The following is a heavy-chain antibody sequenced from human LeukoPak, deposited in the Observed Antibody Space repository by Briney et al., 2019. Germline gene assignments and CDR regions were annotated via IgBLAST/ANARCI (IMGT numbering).Heavy chain of an antibody. CDR2: INPDGSRT. CDR1: GFTFSTNW. Sequence: GSLRLSCAASGFTFSTNWMHWVRQAPGKGLVWVSLINPDGSRTGYADSVKGRFTISRDNAKNTLSLQMSSLRAEDTAVYYCVPADKEWGQGTLVTVSS. V-gene: IGHV3-74*01. CDR3: VPADKE. J-gene: IGHJ4*02.